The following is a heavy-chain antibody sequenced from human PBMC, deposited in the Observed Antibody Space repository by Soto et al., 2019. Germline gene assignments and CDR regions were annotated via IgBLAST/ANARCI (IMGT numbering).Heavy chain of an antibody. CDR2: SYTDGST. J-gene: IGHJ4*02. CDR3: ATAYCTDGSSCGFDY. Sequence: PGGSLRLSCAASGFTVSNNYMSWVRQAPGKGLESVSVSYTDGSTYYADSAKGRFTISRDNPKNTLYLQMNSPRVEDTALYYCATAYCTDGSSCGFDYWGQGTLVTVSS. V-gene: IGHV3-53*01. D-gene: IGHD2-8*01. CDR1: GFTVSNNY.